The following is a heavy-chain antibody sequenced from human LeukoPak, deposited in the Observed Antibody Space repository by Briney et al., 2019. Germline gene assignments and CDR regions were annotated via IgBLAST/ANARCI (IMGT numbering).Heavy chain of an antibody. V-gene: IGHV3-7*01. CDR1: GSTFNGHW. D-gene: IGHD4-23*01. Sequence: GGSLRLSCVGSGSTFNGHWLTWVRQAPGRGLEWVASIKEDGRQTHYVDSVKGRVIISRDNSKKSLYLQMNSLRIEDTAVYYCARKWYDYGGDSEGYWGQGTLVTVSS. J-gene: IGHJ4*02. CDR2: IKEDGRQT. CDR3: ARKWYDYGGDSEGY.